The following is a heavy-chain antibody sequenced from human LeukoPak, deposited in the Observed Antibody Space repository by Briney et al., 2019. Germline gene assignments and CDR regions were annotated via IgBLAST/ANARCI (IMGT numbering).Heavy chain of an antibody. CDR1: GFTFSSYA. Sequence: GGSLRLSCAASGFTFSSYAMSWVRQAPGKGLEWVSAISGSGGSTYYADSVKGRFTISRDNSKNTLYLQMNSLRAEDTAVYYCAKGRIRGVAATEFDYWGQGTLATVSS. CDR2: ISGSGGST. J-gene: IGHJ4*02. CDR3: AKGRIRGVAATEFDY. D-gene: IGHD2-15*01. V-gene: IGHV3-23*01.